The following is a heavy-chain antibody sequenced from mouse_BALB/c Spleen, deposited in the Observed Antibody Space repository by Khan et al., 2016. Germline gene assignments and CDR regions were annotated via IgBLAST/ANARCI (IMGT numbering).Heavy chain of an antibody. Sequence: QVQLQQSGAELVRPGTSVKVSCKASGYAFTNYLIEWVKQRPGQGLEWIGVINPGSGGTNYNEKFKGKATLTADKSSSTAYMQLSSLTSDDSAVYFCARAHDYDDYFDYWGQGTTLTVSS. D-gene: IGHD2-4*01. CDR3: ARAHDYDDYFDY. CDR1: GYAFTNYL. CDR2: INPGSGGT. J-gene: IGHJ2*01. V-gene: IGHV1-54*01.